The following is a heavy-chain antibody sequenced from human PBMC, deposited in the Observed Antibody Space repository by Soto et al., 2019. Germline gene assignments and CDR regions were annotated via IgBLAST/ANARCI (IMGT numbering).Heavy chain of an antibody. CDR1: GGSISSAAYY. CDR3: AREYTYGSNFFDC. J-gene: IGHJ4*02. D-gene: IGHD5-18*01. CDR2: ISHSGST. V-gene: IGHV4-31*03. Sequence: QVQLQESGPGLVKPSQTLSLTCTVSGGSISSAAYYWSWIRQHPGKGLEWIGYISHSGSTYYYPFHQSGVIISVDTSKALFSLSLSSVTAADTAVYNCAREYTYGSNFFDCWGQGALVTVSS.